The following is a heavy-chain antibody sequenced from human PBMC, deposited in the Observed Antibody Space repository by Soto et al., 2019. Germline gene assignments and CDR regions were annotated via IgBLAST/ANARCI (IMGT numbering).Heavy chain of an antibody. D-gene: IGHD2-21*02. CDR1: GGSFSPYF. CDR2: INHSGST. CDR3: ARLGCGDHCYYFAF. V-gene: IGHV4-34*01. Sequence: SEALSHTCAVYGGSFSPYFWSWFRQPPGKGLEWIGEINHSGSTNYNPSLTRRATLSVDTAKNQVSLKLTSVTAADTAVYYCARLGCGDHCYYFAFWARRTPVIVSS. J-gene: IGHJ2*01.